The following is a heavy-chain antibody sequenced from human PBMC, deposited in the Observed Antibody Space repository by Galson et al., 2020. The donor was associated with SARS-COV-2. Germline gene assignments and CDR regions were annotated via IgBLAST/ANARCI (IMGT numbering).Heavy chain of an antibody. V-gene: IGHV4-30-4*01. CDR3: ARFLGSLYYFDY. Sequence: SETLSLTCTVSGGSISSGDYYWSWIRQPPGKGLAWIGYIYYSGSTYYNPSLKSRVTISVDTSKNQFSLKLSSVTAADTAVYYCARFLGSLYYFDYWGQGTLVTVSS. CDR2: IYYSGST. J-gene: IGHJ4*02. CDR1: GGSISSGDYY. D-gene: IGHD7-27*01.